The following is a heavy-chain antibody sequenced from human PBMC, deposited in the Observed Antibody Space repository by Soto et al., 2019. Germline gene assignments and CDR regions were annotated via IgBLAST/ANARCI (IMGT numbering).Heavy chain of an antibody. V-gene: IGHV3-15*01. D-gene: IGHD2-2*01. J-gene: IGHJ4*02. CDR2: IKSKTNGGTT. Sequence: GGSLRLSCAASGFTFSNAWMSWVRQAPGKGLEWVGRIKSKTNGGTTDYAAPVQGRFTISRDDSENTLYLQMNSLKTEDTAVYYCTRHPLGYCSSSSCYAYFDYWGQGTLVTVSS. CDR3: TRHPLGYCSSSSCYAYFDY. CDR1: GFTFSNAW.